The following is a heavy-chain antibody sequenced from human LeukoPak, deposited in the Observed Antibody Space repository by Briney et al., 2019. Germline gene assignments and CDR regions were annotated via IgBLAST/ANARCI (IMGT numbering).Heavy chain of an antibody. D-gene: IGHD3-10*01. CDR2: ISGSGGST. CDR3: AQTDYYGSGSSWFFDY. CDR1: GFTFSSYA. V-gene: IGHV3-23*01. J-gene: IGHJ4*02. Sequence: GRSLRLSCAASGFTFSSYAMSWVRQAPGKGLEWVSAISGSGGSTYYADSVKGRFTISRDNSKNTLYLQMNSLRAEDTAVYYCAQTDYYGSGSSWFFDYWGQGTLVTVSS.